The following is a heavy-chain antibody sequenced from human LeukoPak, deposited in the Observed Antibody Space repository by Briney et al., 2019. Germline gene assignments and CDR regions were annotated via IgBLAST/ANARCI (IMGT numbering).Heavy chain of an antibody. D-gene: IGHD6-19*01. Sequence: ASVKASCKASGYTFIDYYMHWVRQAPGQGLGWMGWINPNSGGTNYAQKFQGRVTMTRDTSISTAYMELSRLRSDDTAVYYCARGSSSSGFDYWGQGTLVTVSS. V-gene: IGHV1-2*02. J-gene: IGHJ4*02. CDR1: GYTFIDYY. CDR2: INPNSGGT. CDR3: ARGSSSSGFDY.